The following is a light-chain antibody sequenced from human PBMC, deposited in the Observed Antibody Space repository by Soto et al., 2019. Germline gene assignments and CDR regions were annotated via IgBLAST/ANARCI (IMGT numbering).Light chain of an antibody. CDR2: EVS. J-gene: IGLJ2*01. Sequence: QSALTQPASVSGSPGQSITISCTGTRSDVGSYNLVSWYQQHPGKAPKLMIYEVSKRPSGVSNRFSGSKSGNTASLTISGLQAEDEADYYCCSYAGSSTLVVFGGGTQLTVL. V-gene: IGLV2-23*02. CDR1: RSDVGSYNL. CDR3: CSYAGSSTLVV.